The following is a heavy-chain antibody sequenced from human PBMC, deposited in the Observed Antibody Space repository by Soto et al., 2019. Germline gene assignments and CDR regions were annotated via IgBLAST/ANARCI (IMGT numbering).Heavy chain of an antibody. CDR3: ARDWHYHDSSGYYCDY. Sequence: SVKVSCKASGYTFTSYGISWVRQAPGQGLEWMGWISAYNGNTNYAQKLQGRVTMTTDTSTSTAYMELRSLRSDDTAVYYCARDWHYHDSSGYYCDYCGQGTLATVSA. CDR2: ISAYNGNT. CDR1: GYTFTSYG. V-gene: IGHV1-18*01. J-gene: IGHJ4*02. D-gene: IGHD3-22*01.